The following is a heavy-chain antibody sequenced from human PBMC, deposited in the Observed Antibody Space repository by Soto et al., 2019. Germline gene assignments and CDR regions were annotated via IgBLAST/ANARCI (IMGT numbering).Heavy chain of an antibody. CDR3: ARDKGVYYYYGMDV. CDR1: GFTFSSYG. V-gene: IGHV3-33*01. D-gene: IGHD2-8*01. CDR2: IWYDGSNK. Sequence: PTGGSLRLSCAASGFTFSSYGMHWVRQAPGKGLEWVAVIWYDGSNKYYADSVKGRFTISRDNSKNTLYLQMNSLRAEDTAVYYCARDKGVYYYYGMDVWGQGTTVTVSS. J-gene: IGHJ6*02.